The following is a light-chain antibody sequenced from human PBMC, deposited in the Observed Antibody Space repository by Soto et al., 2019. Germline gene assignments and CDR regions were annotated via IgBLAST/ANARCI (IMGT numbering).Light chain of an antibody. CDR1: QSVSSS. Sequence: EMVLTQSPATLSLSPGERATLSCRASQSVSSSLAWYQQKPGQAPRLLIYGASTRATGIPARFSGSGSGAEFTLTISSLQSEDFAVYYCQHYNNWPLTFGGGTKVDIK. V-gene: IGKV3-15*01. CDR2: GAS. J-gene: IGKJ4*01. CDR3: QHYNNWPLT.